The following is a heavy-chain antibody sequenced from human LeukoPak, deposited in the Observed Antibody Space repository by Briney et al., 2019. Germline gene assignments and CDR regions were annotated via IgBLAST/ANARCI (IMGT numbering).Heavy chain of an antibody. J-gene: IGHJ4*02. V-gene: IGHV3-15*01. D-gene: IGHD6-25*01. CDR3: ARQRGDY. CDR2: SQSKADGGAI. Sequence: GGSLRLSCAASGFTFSNARMSWVRQAPGKGVEWVGRSQSKADGGAIDYAAPVRGRFTISRDNSKNTLFLQMHSLKIEDTAVYYCARQRGDYWGQGTLVTVSS. CDR1: GFTFSNAR.